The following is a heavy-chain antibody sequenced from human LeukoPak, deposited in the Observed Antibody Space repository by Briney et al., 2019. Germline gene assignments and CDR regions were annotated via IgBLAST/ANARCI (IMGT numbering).Heavy chain of an antibody. V-gene: IGHV4-39*01. J-gene: IGHJ5*02. CDR3: ARHPTKVRGVIFFRSHKNWFDP. D-gene: IGHD3-10*01. Sequence: PSETLSLTCTVSGGSISSSSYYWGWIRQPSGKGLEWIGSIYYSGSTYYNPSLKSRVTISVDTSKNQFSLKLSSVTAADTAVYYCARHPTKVRGVIFFRSHKNWFDPWGQGTLVTVSS. CDR2: IYYSGST. CDR1: GGSISSSSYY.